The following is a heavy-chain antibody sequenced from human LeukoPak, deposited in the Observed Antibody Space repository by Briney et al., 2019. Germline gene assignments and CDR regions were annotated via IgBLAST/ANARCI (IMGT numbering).Heavy chain of an antibody. Sequence: GASVKVSCKASGYTFTSYGISWVRQAPGQGLEWMGWISAYNGNTNYAQKLQGRVTMTTDTSTSTAYMELRSLRSDDTAVYYCARVSRSPPSSGHHYWGQGTLVTVSS. D-gene: IGHD6-19*01. CDR3: ARVSRSPPSSGHHY. V-gene: IGHV1-18*01. J-gene: IGHJ4*02. CDR1: GYTFTSYG. CDR2: ISAYNGNT.